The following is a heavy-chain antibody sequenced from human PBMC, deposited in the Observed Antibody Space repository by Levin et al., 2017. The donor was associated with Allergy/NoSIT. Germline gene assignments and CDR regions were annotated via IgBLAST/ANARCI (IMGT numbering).Heavy chain of an antibody. CDR2: IFGGGTT. D-gene: IGHD1-1*01. Sequence: PGGSLRLSCAASGFSISTSYMNWVRQAPGKGLEWVSVIFGGGTTYYADSVKGRFTISRDKSTNTLYLQMNSLRADDTAVYYCARDGQHYYCGMDVWGQGTTVTVSS. J-gene: IGHJ6*02. V-gene: IGHV3-53*01. CDR3: ARDGQHYYCGMDV. CDR1: GFSISTSY.